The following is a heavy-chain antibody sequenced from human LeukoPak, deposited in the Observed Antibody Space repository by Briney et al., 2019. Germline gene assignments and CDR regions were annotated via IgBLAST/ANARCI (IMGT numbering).Heavy chain of an antibody. CDR3: ARPGLAYYYDSSGYYPFDY. V-gene: IGHV5-51*01. CDR1: GYSFTSYW. CDR2: IYPGDSDT. J-gene: IGHJ4*02. D-gene: IGHD3-22*01. Sequence: GESLKISCKGSGYSFTSYWIGWVRQMPGKGLEWMGIIYPGDSDTRCSPSFQGQVTISADKSISTAYLQWSSLKASDTAMYYCARPGLAYYYDSSGYYPFDYWGQGTLVTVSS.